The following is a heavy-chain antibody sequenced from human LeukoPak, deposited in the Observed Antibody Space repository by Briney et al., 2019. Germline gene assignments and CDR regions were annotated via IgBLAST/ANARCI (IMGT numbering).Heavy chain of an antibody. V-gene: IGHV3-7*01. CDR3: ARLQGDYTALDY. CDR2: INQDGSVR. D-gene: IGHD2-21*01. Sequence: GGSLRLSCAASGFFFSTHWMSWVRQAPGTGLEWVVSINQDGSVRTYVDSVKGRFTIPRDNANDLVFLQMNSLRAEDTAEYCCARLQGDYTALDYWGQGALVTVSS. CDR1: GFFFSTHW. J-gene: IGHJ4*02.